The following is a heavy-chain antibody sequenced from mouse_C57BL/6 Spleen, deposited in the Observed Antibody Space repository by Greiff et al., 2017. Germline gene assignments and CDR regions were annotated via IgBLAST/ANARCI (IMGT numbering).Heavy chain of an antibody. J-gene: IGHJ2*01. CDR1: GYTFTSYW. Sequence: QVQLQQSGAELVKPGASVKLSCKASGYTFTSYWMQWVKQRPGQGLEWIGEIDPSDSYTNYNQKFKGKATLTVDTSSSTAYMQLSSLTSEDSAVYYCASYDYLDYWGQGTTLTVSS. V-gene: IGHV1-50*01. CDR3: ASYDYLDY. CDR2: IDPSDSYT. D-gene: IGHD2-3*01.